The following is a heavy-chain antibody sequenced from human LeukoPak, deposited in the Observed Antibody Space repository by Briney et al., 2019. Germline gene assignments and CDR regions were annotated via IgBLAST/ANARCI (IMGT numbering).Heavy chain of an antibody. J-gene: IGHJ6*03. V-gene: IGHV4-34*01. CDR1: GGSFRDYH. CDR3: ASNGYYCIDV. Sequence: SETLSLTCAVYGGSFRDYHWSWVRQPPGKGLEWIGEIHHSWSTNYNPFFEARVTISVDKSKNQLSLKVSSVTAADTAVYFCASNGYYCIDVWGKGTTVTVSS. CDR2: IHHSWST. D-gene: IGHD2-8*01.